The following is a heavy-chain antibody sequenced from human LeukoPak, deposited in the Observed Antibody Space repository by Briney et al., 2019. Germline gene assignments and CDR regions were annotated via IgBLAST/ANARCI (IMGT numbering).Heavy chain of an antibody. CDR2: IWYDGSNK. CDR3: ARGIANWAPFDAFDI. D-gene: IGHD7-27*01. Sequence: GGSLRLSCAASGFTFSSYGMHWVRQAPGKGLEWVAVIWYDGSNKYYADSVKGRFTISRDNSKNTLYLQMNSLRAEDTAVYYCARGIANWAPFDAFDIWGQGTMVTVSP. J-gene: IGHJ3*02. V-gene: IGHV3-33*01. CDR1: GFTFSSYG.